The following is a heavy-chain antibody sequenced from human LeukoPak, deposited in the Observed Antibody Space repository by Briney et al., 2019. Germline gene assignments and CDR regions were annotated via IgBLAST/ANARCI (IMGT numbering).Heavy chain of an antibody. J-gene: IGHJ5*02. V-gene: IGHV4-39*01. D-gene: IGHD3-9*01. CDR1: GFTFSSYW. CDR3: ARQAGGGILTGYYQENWFDP. CDR2: IYYSGST. Sequence: GSLRLSCAASGFTFSSYWMSWVRQAPGKGLEWIGSIYYSGSTYYNPSLKSRVTISVDTSKNQFSLRLSSVTAADTAVYYCARQAGGGILTGYYQENWFDPWGQGTLVTVSS.